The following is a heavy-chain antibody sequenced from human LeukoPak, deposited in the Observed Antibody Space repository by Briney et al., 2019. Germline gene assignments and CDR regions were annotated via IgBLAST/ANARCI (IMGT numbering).Heavy chain of an antibody. CDR3: ARENYYDGSGLNFDY. CDR1: GGSFSGYY. CDR2: IYSTGST. Sequence: SETLSLTCAVYGGSFSGYYWSWIRQPAGKGLEWIGRIYSTGSTNYNPLLKSRVTMSVDTSKNQFSLKLSSVTAADTAVYYCARENYYDGSGLNFDYWGQGTLVTVSS. J-gene: IGHJ4*02. V-gene: IGHV4-4*07. D-gene: IGHD3-22*01.